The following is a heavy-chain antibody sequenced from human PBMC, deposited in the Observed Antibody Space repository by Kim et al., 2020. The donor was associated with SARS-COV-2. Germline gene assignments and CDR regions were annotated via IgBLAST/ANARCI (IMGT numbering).Heavy chain of an antibody. Sequence: SDTLSLTCTVSGGSISSSSYYWGWIRQPPGKGLEWIGSIYYSGSTYYNPSLKSRVTISVDTSKNQFSLKLSSVTAADTAVYYCASGGRAKAFDIWGQGTMVTVSS. V-gene: IGHV4-39*01. CDR3: ASGGRAKAFDI. CDR1: GGSISSSSYY. D-gene: IGHD3-16*01. J-gene: IGHJ3*02. CDR2: IYYSGST.